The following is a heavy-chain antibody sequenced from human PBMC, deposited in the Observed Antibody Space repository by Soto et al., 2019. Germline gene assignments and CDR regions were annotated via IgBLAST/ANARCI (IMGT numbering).Heavy chain of an antibody. J-gene: IGHJ4*02. V-gene: IGHV4-59*01. D-gene: IGHD4-17*01. CDR3: ARVGGYYGDFPNFDY. Sequence: PSETLSLTCIVSGRSISPYYWTWIRQPPGKGLEWVGNIYYTGTTNYNPSLKSRVTMSVDMFKNHCSLKLSSVTAADTAVYFCARVGGYYGDFPNFDYWGQGALVTVSS. CDR2: IYYTGTT. CDR1: GRSISPYY.